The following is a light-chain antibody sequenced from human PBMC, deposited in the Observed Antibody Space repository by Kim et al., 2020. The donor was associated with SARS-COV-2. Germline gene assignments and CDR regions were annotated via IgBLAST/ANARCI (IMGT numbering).Light chain of an antibody. V-gene: IGLV2-14*03. CDR2: DVS. CDR3: SSYTSSSTLGVYV. CDR1: SSDVGVYNY. Sequence: ITIACTGTSSDVGVYNYVSWYQQHPGKAPNLMIYDVSNRPSGVSNRFSGSKSGNTASLTISGLQAEDEADYYCSSYTSSSTLGVYVFGTGTKVTVL. J-gene: IGLJ1*01.